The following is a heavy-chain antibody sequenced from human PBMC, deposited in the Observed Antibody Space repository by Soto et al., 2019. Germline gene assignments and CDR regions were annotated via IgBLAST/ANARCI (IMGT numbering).Heavy chain of an antibody. J-gene: IGHJ6*02. CDR1: GYTFTGYY. V-gene: IGHV1-2*02. CDR2: INPNSGGT. D-gene: IGHD3-3*01. Sequence: ASVKVSCKASGYTFTGYYMHWVRQAPGQGLEWMGWINPNSGGTNYAQKFQGRVTMTRDTSISTAYMELSRLRSDDTAVYYCVVNTIFGVVITARMDVWGQGTTVTVSS. CDR3: VVNTIFGVVITARMDV.